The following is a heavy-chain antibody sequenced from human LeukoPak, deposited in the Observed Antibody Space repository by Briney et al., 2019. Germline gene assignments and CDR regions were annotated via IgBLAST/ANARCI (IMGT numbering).Heavy chain of an antibody. J-gene: IGHJ6*02. CDR3: AREFNINYDYGMDV. CDR2: IKQDGSEK. Sequence: GGSLRLSCAASGFTFSSYWMSWVRQAPGKGLEWVANIKQDGSEKYYVDSVKGRFTISRDNAKNSLYLQMNSLRADDTAVYYCAREFNINYDYGMDVGGEGPTVTFS. V-gene: IGHV3-7*01. D-gene: IGHD2/OR15-2a*01. CDR1: GFTFSSYW.